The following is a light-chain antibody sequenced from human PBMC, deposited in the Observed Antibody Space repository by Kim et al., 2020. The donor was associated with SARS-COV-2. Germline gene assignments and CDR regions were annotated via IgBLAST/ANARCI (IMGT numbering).Light chain of an antibody. CDR3: TSYAGSNNLDV. V-gene: IGLV2-8*01. CDR2: EVN. Sequence: SVTISCTGTSSVIGAYKYVSGYQQHPGKAPKLMIYEVNRRPAGVPDRFSGSKSGNTASLTVSGLQAEDEADYYCTSYAGSNNLDVFGTGTKVTVL. CDR1: SSVIGAYKY. J-gene: IGLJ1*01.